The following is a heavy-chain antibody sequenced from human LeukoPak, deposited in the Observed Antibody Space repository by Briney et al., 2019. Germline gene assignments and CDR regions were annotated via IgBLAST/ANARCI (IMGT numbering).Heavy chain of an antibody. D-gene: IGHD4-17*01. Sequence: GGSLRLSCAASGFTFSSYGMHWVRQAPGKGLEWVAVIWYDGSNKYYADSVKGRFTISRDNSKNTLYLQTNSLRAEDTAVYYCARSTVTTPFDYWGQGTLVTVSS. V-gene: IGHV3-33*01. CDR1: GFTFSSYG. CDR3: ARSTVTTPFDY. CDR2: IWYDGSNK. J-gene: IGHJ4*02.